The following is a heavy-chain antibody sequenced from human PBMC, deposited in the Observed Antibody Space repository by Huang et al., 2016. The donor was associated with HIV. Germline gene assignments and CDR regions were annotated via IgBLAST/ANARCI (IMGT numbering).Heavy chain of an antibody. CDR2: ISGSGGST. CDR3: AKDVRMFDP. J-gene: IGHJ5*02. Sequence: EVQLLESGGGLVQPGGSLRLSCAASGFTFSRYAMSWVRQAPGKGVEWGSAISGSGGSTYYADSVKGRFAISRDNSKNTLYLRMNSLRAEDTAVYYCAKDVRMFDPWGQGTLVTVSS. V-gene: IGHV3-23*01. CDR1: GFTFSRYA.